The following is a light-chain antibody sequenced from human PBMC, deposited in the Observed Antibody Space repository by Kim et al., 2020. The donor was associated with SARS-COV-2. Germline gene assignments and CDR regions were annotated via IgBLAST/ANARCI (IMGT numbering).Light chain of an antibody. Sequence: QSVLTQPPSVSAAPGQTVTISCSGNNSNIGNHFVSWYQYLPGTVPKLVIYDTNKRPSGIPDRFSGYRSGTSAILDITGLQTGDEADYYCATWDSSLSGVVFGGGTQLTVL. CDR2: DTN. CDR3: ATWDSSLSGVV. CDR1: NSNIGNHF. J-gene: IGLJ2*01. V-gene: IGLV1-51*01.